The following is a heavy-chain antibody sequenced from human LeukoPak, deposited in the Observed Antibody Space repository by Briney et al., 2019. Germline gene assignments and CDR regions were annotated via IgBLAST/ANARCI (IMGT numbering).Heavy chain of an antibody. Sequence: PGGSLRLSCAASGFTFSSYGMHWVRQAPGKGLEWVAVISYDGSNKYYADSVKGRFTISRDNSKNTLYLQMNSLRAEDTAVYYCAKHHIVAVPAASGNWFDPWGQGTLVTVSS. V-gene: IGHV3-30*18. D-gene: IGHD2-2*01. J-gene: IGHJ5*02. CDR1: GFTFSSYG. CDR2: ISYDGSNK. CDR3: AKHHIVAVPAASGNWFDP.